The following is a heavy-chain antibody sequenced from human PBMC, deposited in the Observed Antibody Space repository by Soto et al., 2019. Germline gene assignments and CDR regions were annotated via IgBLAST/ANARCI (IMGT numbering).Heavy chain of an antibody. D-gene: IGHD3-10*01. J-gene: IGHJ6*02. CDR1: GYSFTSYW. V-gene: IGHV5-51*01. CDR2: IYPGDSDA. Sequence: GVSLKISCKGSGYSFTSYWIAWVRQMPGKGLEWMGIIYPGDSDARYSPSFQGQVTMSADKSVSTAYLQWSSLKASDTAMYYCARPRSGSYRLDYYGMDVWGQGTTVTVSS. CDR3: ARPRSGSYRLDYYGMDV.